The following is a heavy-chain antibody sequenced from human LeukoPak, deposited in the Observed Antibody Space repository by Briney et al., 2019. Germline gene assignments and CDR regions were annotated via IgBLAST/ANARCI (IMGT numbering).Heavy chain of an antibody. V-gene: IGHV4-39*07. CDR3: ARASVTYYYYYYMDV. Sequence: SETLSLTCTVSGDSISRSTYYWGWIRQSPGKELEWIGSIYYSGSAYYSPSLKSRVSISIDTSKKQFSLKLSSVTAADTAVYYCARASVTYYYYYYMDVWGKGTTVTVSS. J-gene: IGHJ6*03. CDR2: IYYSGSA. CDR1: GDSISRSTYY. D-gene: IGHD4-11*01.